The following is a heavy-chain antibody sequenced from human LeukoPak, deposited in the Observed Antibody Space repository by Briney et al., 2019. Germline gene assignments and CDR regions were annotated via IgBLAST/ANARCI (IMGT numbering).Heavy chain of an antibody. CDR2: ISSVGSTI. CDR3: ARAQLTYYYYYMDV. J-gene: IGHJ6*03. Sequence: PGGSLRLSCAAPGFTFSENYMSWLRQAPGKGLEWVSCISSVGSTIYYADSVKGRFTISRDNAKSSLYLQMNSLRAEDTAVYYCARAQLTYYYYYMDVWGKGTTVTVSS. D-gene: IGHD5-24*01. CDR1: GFTFSENY. V-gene: IGHV3-11*01.